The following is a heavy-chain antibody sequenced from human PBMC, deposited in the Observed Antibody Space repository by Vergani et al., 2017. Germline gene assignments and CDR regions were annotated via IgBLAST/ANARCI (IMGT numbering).Heavy chain of an antibody. D-gene: IGHD6-13*01. Sequence: EVHLVESGGGLIQPGGSLRLSCAASGFTVSSNYMSWVRQAPGKGLEWVSVIYSGGSTYYADSVKGRFTISRDNSKNTLYLQMNSLRAEDTAVYYCARGSYSSSWYGSYYYYMDVWGKGP. J-gene: IGHJ6*03. CDR3: ARGSYSSSWYGSYYYYMDV. CDR2: IYSGGST. V-gene: IGHV3-53*01. CDR1: GFTVSSNY.